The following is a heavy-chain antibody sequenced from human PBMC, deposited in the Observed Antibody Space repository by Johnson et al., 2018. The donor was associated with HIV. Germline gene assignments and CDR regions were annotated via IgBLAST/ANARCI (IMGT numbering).Heavy chain of an antibody. D-gene: IGHD3-10*01. CDR2: IRYDGDIT. Sequence: VQLVESGGGLVQPGGSLRLSCAASGFTFGSYAMSWVRQAPGKGLEWVAFIRYDGDITYYVDSVKGRFTISRDNAKNSLYLQMNSLRAEDTALYYCARDRITMVRGVTEDAFDIWGQGTMVTVSP. V-gene: IGHV3-7*03. J-gene: IGHJ3*02. CDR3: ARDRITMVRGVTEDAFDI. CDR1: GFTFGSYA.